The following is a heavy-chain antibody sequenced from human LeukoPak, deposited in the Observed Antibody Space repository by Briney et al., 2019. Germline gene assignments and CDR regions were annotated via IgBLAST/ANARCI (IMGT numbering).Heavy chain of an antibody. CDR1: GDSLNNNF. Sequence: ETLSLTCSVSGDSLNNNFWSWIRQPPGKGLEWIGYIFRSGTTNYSPSLKSRVSISLDASKNQFSLMLTAVTGADTAVYYCARRMITTSDSFDIWGQGTMVTVSS. CDR3: ARRMITTSDSFDI. D-gene: IGHD3-16*01. V-gene: IGHV4-59*01. CDR2: IFRSGTT. J-gene: IGHJ3*02.